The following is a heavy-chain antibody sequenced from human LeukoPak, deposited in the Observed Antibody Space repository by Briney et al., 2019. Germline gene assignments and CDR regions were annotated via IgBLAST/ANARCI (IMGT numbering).Heavy chain of an antibody. V-gene: IGHV4-31*03. Sequence: SQTLFLTCTVSGGSISSGGYYWSWIRQHPGKGLEWLGYIYYSGSTYYNPSLKSRVTISVDTSKNQFSLKLSSVTAADTAVYYCARDIAVAGYFDYWGQGTLVTVSS. CDR1: GGSISSGGYY. CDR2: IYYSGST. D-gene: IGHD6-19*01. J-gene: IGHJ4*02. CDR3: ARDIAVAGYFDY.